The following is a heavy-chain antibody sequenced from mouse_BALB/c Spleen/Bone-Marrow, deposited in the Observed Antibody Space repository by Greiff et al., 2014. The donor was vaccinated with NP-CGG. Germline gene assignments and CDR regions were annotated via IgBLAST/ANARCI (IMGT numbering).Heavy chain of an antibody. J-gene: IGHJ4*01. Sequence: DVKLQESGGGLVQPGGSLKLSCAASGFTFSSYTMSWVRQTPEKRLEWVAYISNGGGSTSYPDTVKGRFTISRDNAKNTLYLQMSSLKSEDTAMYYCSRHVGNPYAMGYWGQGTSVTVSS. V-gene: IGHV5-12-2*01. D-gene: IGHD3-1*01. CDR1: GFTFSSYT. CDR2: ISNGGGST. CDR3: SRHVGNPYAMGY.